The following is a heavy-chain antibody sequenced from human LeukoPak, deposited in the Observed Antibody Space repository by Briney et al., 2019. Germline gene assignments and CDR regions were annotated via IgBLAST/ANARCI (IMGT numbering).Heavy chain of an antibody. CDR2: INWNGGST. D-gene: IGHD6-13*01. J-gene: IGHJ4*02. CDR3: ARGTLKAAATDFDY. Sequence: GGSLRLSCAASGFTFYDYGMSWVRQAPGKGLEWVFGINWNGGSTGYADSVKGRFTISRDNAKNSLYLQMNSLRAEDTALYYCARGTLKAAATDFDYWGQGTLVTVSS. CDR1: GFTFYDYG. V-gene: IGHV3-20*04.